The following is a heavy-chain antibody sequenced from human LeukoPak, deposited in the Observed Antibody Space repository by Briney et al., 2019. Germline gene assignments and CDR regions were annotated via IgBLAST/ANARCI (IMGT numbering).Heavy chain of an antibody. CDR1: GFTFSSYS. CDR3: ARDPRVGYYDSSGLDY. J-gene: IGHJ4*02. Sequence: GGSLRLSCAASGFTFSSYSMNWVRQAPGKGLGWVSSISSSSSYIYYADSVKGRFTISRDNAKNSLYLQMNSLRAEDTAVYYCARDPRVGYYDSSGLDYWGQGTLVTVSS. CDR2: ISSSSSYI. D-gene: IGHD3-22*01. V-gene: IGHV3-21*01.